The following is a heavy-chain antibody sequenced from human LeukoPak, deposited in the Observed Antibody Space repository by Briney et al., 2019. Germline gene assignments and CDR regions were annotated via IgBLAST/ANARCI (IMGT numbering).Heavy chain of an antibody. V-gene: IGHV3-7*03. Sequence: PGGSLRLSCAASGFTFSSYWMSWVRQAPGKGLEWVANIKQDGSEKYYVDSVQGRFTISRDNSKNTLYLQMNSLRAEDTAVYYCARAALLWFGELPTPKYYYYMDVWGKGTTVTISS. D-gene: IGHD3-10*01. CDR2: IKQDGSEK. J-gene: IGHJ6*03. CDR1: GFTFSSYW. CDR3: ARAALLWFGELPTPKYYYYMDV.